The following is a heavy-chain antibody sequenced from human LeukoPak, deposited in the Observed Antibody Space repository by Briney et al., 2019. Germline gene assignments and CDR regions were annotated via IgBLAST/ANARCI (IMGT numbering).Heavy chain of an antibody. D-gene: IGHD3-10*01. V-gene: IGHV3-7*01. CDR3: ARDIPVWFGVYYYYYYMDV. Sequence: GGSLRLSCAASGFTFSSYWMSWVRQAPGKGLEWVANIKQDGSEKYYVDSVKGRFTISRDNAKNSLYLQMNSLRAEDTAVHYCARDIPVWFGVYYYYYYMDVWGKGTTVTISS. CDR1: GFTFSSYW. CDR2: IKQDGSEK. J-gene: IGHJ6*03.